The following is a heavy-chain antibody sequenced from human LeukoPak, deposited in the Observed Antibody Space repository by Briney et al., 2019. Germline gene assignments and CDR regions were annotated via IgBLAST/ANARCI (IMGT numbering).Heavy chain of an antibody. CDR1: GGSSSGYY. CDR2: INHSGST. V-gene: IGHV4-34*01. D-gene: IGHD6-19*01. CDR3: ARGSSGWYWFDP. J-gene: IGHJ5*02. Sequence: PSETLSLTCAVYGGSSSGYYWSWIRQPPGKGLEWIGEINHSGSTNYNPSLKSRVTISVDTSKNQFSLKLSSVTAADTAVYYCARGSSGWYWFDPWGQGTLVTVSS.